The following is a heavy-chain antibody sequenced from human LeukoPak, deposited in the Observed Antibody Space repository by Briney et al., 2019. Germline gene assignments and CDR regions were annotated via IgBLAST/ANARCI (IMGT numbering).Heavy chain of an antibody. CDR1: GFTFSSYG. J-gene: IGHJ4*02. CDR2: ISGGGSFT. D-gene: IGHD3-10*01. V-gene: IGHV3-23*01. CDR3: AKLLDSGSYYKYDY. Sequence: PGGSLRLSCAASGFTFSSYGMHWVRQAPVKGLEWVSTISGGGSFTYYADSVKGRFTISRDNSMKTLYLQMNSLRAEDTAVYYCAKLLDSGSYYKYDYWGQGILVTVSS.